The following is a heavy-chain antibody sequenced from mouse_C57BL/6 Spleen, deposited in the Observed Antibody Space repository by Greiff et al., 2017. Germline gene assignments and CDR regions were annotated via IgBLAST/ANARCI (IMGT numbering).Heavy chain of an antibody. Sequence: QVQLQQPGAELVKPGASVKLSCKASGYTFTSYWMHWVKQRPGRGLEWIGRIDPNSGGTKYNEKFKGKATLTADKPSSTAYMQLSSLTSEDSAVYYCARGSSSGYVDYFDDWGQGTTLTVAS. CDR2: IDPNSGGT. CDR1: GYTFTSYW. CDR3: ARGSSSGYVDYFDD. J-gene: IGHJ2*01. V-gene: IGHV1-72*01. D-gene: IGHD3-2*02.